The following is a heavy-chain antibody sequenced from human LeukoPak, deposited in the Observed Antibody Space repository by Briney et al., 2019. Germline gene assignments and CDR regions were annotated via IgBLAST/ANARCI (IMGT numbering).Heavy chain of an antibody. CDR1: GFTFSSYS. D-gene: IGHD5-12*01. CDR2: ISSSSSYI. CDR3: ARDKWDVDIVATITDY. Sequence: GGSLRLSCAASGFTFSSYSMNWVRQAPGKGLEWVSSISSSSSYIYYADSVKGRFTISRDNAKNSLYLQMNSLRAEDTAVYYCARDKWDVDIVATITDYWGQGTLVTVSS. J-gene: IGHJ4*02. V-gene: IGHV3-21*01.